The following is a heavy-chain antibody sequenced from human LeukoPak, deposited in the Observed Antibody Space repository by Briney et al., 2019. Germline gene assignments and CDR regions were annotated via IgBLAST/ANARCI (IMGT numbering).Heavy chain of an antibody. D-gene: IGHD4-17*01. V-gene: IGHV3-30*18. CDR3: AKEGYGDYVSFYYFDY. Sequence: GGSLRLSCAASGFTFSSYGMHWVRQAPGKGLEWVAVISYDGSNKYYADSVKGRFTIPRDNSKNTLYLQMNSLRAEDTAVYYCAKEGYGDYVSFYYFDYWGQGTLVTVSS. CDR1: GFTFSSYG. J-gene: IGHJ4*02. CDR2: ISYDGSNK.